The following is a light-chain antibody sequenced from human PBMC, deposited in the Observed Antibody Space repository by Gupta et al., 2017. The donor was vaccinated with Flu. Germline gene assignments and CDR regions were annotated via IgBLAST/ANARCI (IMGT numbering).Light chain of an antibody. Sequence: EIVLTQSPATLSLSPGERATLSCRASQSVSSYLAWYQQKPGQAPRLLIYDASNRATGIPARFSGSGSGTDFAVYYCQQRSNWPPYTFGQGTXLEIK. V-gene: IGKV3-11*01. CDR2: DAS. CDR1: QSVSSY. CDR3: QQRSNWPPYT. J-gene: IGKJ2*01.